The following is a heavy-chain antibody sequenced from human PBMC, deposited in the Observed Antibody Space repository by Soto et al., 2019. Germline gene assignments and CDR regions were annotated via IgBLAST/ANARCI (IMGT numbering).Heavy chain of an antibody. CDR2: IYYSGST. V-gene: IGHV4-59*01. D-gene: IGHD3-3*01. CDR1: GGSISSYY. CDR3: ATSSAEYYDFWSGYRNSDSFYFDY. Sequence: SETLSLTCTVSGGSISSYYWSWIRQPPGKGLGWIGYIYYSGSTNYNPSLKSRVTISVDTSKNQFSLKLSSVTAADTAVYYCATSSAEYYDFWSGYRNSDSFYFDYWGQGTLVTVSS. J-gene: IGHJ4*02.